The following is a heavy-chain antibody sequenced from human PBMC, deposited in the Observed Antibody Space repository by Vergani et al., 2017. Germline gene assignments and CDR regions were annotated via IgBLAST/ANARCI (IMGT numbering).Heavy chain of an antibody. CDR1: GGSFSGYY. Sequence: QVQLQQWGAGLLKPSETLSLTCAVYGGSFSGYYWSWIRQPPGKGLEWIGEINHSGSTNYNPSLKSRVTISSDTARNQFSVALSPVTAADTAVYYCARGRSDYDFWSGTSYYYYYMDVWGKGTTVTVSS. V-gene: IGHV4-34*01. CDR2: INHSGST. J-gene: IGHJ6*03. CDR3: ARGRSDYDFWSGTSYYYYYMDV. D-gene: IGHD3-3*01.